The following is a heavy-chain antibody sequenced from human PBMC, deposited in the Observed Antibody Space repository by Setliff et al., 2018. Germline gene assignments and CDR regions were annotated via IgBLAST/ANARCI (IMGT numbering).Heavy chain of an antibody. Sequence: GGSLRLSCAASGFTFSNYLMSWVRQAPGKGLEWVANIKQDGSEKYYVDSVKGRLTISRDNAKSSVYLQMNSLRAEDTAVYYCARDEVNCSGTKCYSGFDSWGQGTLVTVSS. CDR1: GFTFSNYL. J-gene: IGHJ4*02. V-gene: IGHV3-7*01. D-gene: IGHD2-15*01. CDR2: IKQDGSEK. CDR3: ARDEVNCSGTKCYSGFDS.